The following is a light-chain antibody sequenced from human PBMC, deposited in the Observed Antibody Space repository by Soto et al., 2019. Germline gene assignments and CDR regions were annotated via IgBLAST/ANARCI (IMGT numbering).Light chain of an antibody. Sequence: DVQMTQSPSSLSASVGDRVTITCRASQGISKYLAWYQQKPGKVPRLLIYVASTLQSGVPSRFSGSGSGTDFILTISSLQLEDVATYYCQKYDSAPWTFGQGTKVEIK. CDR2: VAS. CDR1: QGISKY. J-gene: IGKJ1*01. CDR3: QKYDSAPWT. V-gene: IGKV1-27*01.